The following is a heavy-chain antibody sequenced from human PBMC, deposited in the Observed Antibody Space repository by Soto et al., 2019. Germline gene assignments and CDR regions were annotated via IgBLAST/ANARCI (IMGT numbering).Heavy chain of an antibody. J-gene: IGHJ4*02. CDR3: ARDEAMIVVARTYYFDY. D-gene: IGHD3-22*01. V-gene: IGHV1-3*01. CDR1: GYTFTSYA. CDR2: INAGNGNT. Sequence: QVQLVQSGAEVKKPGASVKVSCKASGYTFTSYAMHWVRQAPGQRPEWMGWINAGNGNTKYSQKFQGRVTITRDTSASTAYMELSSLRSEDTAVYYCARDEAMIVVARTYYFDYWGQGTLVTVSS.